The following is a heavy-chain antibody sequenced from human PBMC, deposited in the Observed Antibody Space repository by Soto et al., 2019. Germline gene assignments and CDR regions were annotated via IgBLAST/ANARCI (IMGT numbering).Heavy chain of an antibody. V-gene: IGHV1-18*01. J-gene: IGHJ1*01. Sequence: ASVKVSCKASGYTFTSYGISWVRQAPGQGLEWMGWISAYNGNTNYAQKLQGRVTMTTDTSTSTAYMELRSLRSDDTAVFYCARDAAVAGTSQHWGQGTLVTVSS. CDR1: GYTFTSYG. D-gene: IGHD6-19*01. CDR2: ISAYNGNT. CDR3: ARDAAVAGTSQH.